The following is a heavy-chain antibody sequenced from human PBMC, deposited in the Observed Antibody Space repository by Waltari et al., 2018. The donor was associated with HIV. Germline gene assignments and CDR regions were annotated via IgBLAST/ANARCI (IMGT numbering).Heavy chain of an antibody. D-gene: IGHD3-22*01. V-gene: IGHV4-59*01. CDR2: IYYSGST. CDR3: ARVPYDSSGLDAFDI. J-gene: IGHJ3*02. CDR1: GGSISSDY. Sequence: QVQLQESGPGLVKPSETLSLTCTVSGGSISSDYWSWIRQPPGKGLEWIGYIYYSGSTNYNPSLKSRVTISVDTSKNQFSLKLSSVTAADTAVYYCARVPYDSSGLDAFDIWGQGTMVTVSS.